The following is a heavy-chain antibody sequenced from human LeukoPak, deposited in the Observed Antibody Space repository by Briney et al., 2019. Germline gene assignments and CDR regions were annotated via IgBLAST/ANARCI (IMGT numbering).Heavy chain of an antibody. CDR3: ARGPYGGNRY. Sequence: SETLSLTCAVYGGSFSGYYWSWIRQPPGKGLEWIGEINHSGSTNYNPSLKSRVTISVDTSKNQFPLKLSSVTAADTAVYYCARGPYGGNRYWGQGTLVTVSS. J-gene: IGHJ4*02. CDR1: GGSFSGYY. CDR2: INHSGST. D-gene: IGHD4-23*01. V-gene: IGHV4-34*01.